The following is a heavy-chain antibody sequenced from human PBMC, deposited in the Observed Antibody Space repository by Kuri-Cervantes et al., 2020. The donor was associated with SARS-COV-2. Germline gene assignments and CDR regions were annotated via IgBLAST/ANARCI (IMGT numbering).Heavy chain of an antibody. V-gene: IGHV1-24*01. J-gene: IGHJ5*02. CDR2: FDPEDGET. CDR1: GYTLTELS. D-gene: IGHD2-2*01. CDR3: ATSSVVRKGYWFDP. Sequence: ASVKVSCKVSGYTLTELSMHWVRQAPGKGLEWMGGFDPEDGETIYAQKFQGRVTMTEDTSADTAYMELSSLRSEDTAVYYCATSSVVRKGYWFDPWGQGTLVTGSS.